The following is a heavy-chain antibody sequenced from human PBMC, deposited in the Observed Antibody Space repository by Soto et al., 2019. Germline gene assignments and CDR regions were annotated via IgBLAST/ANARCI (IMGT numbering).Heavy chain of an antibody. CDR2: ISYAGSNI. Sequence: GLSLRLSCAASGYTFISYGMHWVRQAPVKGLEWVAVISYAGSNIYYADSVKGRFTISRDNSKNTLYLHLNSLRAEDTAVYYCARDSSEWGMAGRLDYWGQGTPVTVSS. J-gene: IGHJ4*02. D-gene: IGHD6-6*01. CDR3: ARDSSEWGMAGRLDY. CDR1: GYTFISYG. V-gene: IGHV3-30*03.